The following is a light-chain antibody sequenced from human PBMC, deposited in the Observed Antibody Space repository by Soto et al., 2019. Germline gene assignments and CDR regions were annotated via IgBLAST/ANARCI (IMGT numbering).Light chain of an antibody. CDR2: DGS. V-gene: IGKV3-20*01. CDR3: QQRSSSPRT. Sequence: EIVLTQSPGTLSLSPGDRATLSCGASQSVTNSRLAWDQQKPGQAPKVLIYDGSNRATGIPDRFSGSVSGTDFTLTISRLEPEDFAIYYCQQRSSSPRTFGHGTKLESK. CDR1: QSVTNSR. J-gene: IGKJ2*01.